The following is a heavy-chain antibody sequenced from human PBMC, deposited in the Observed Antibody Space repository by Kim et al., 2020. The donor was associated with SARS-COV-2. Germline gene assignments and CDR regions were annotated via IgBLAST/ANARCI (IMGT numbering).Heavy chain of an antibody. V-gene: IGHV3-72*01. CDR2: SRNKANSYTT. J-gene: IGHJ5*02. Sequence: GGSLRLSCAASGFIFSDHYMDWVRQAPGKGLEWVGRSRNKANSYTTEYAASVKGRFTVSRDDSKNSLYLQMNSLQIEXTAVYYCVRAKNWGPAGFWPDTWGQGTLVTV. D-gene: IGHD3-16*01. CDR1: GFIFSDHY. CDR3: VRAKNWGPAGFWPDT.